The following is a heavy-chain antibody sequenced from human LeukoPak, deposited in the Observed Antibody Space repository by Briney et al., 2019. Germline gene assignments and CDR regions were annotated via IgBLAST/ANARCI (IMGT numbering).Heavy chain of an antibody. V-gene: IGHV1-69*13. Sequence: SVKVSCKASGGTFSSYAISWVRQAPGQGLEWMGGIIPIFGTANYAQKFQGRVTITADESTSTAYMELSSLRSEDTAVYYCARDHTGYGVFDYWGQGTLVTVSS. CDR1: GGTFSSYA. CDR2: IIPIFGTA. CDR3: ARDHTGYGVFDY. J-gene: IGHJ4*02. D-gene: IGHD1-14*01.